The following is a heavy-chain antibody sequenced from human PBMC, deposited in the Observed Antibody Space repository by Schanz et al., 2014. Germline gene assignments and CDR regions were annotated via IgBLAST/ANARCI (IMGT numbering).Heavy chain of an antibody. V-gene: IGHV3-23*01. CDR1: GFTFSSYA. Sequence: EVQLLESGGGLVQPGGSLRLSCAASGFTFSSYAMSWVRQARGKGLEWVSAMNESHSTIYYADSVKGRFTVSRDNSKNTLYLQLNSLRTEDTAVYYCARLDPYCRSGTCSRAFDFWGQGTLVTVSS. CDR2: MNESHSTI. J-gene: IGHJ4*02. CDR3: ARLDPYCRSGTCSRAFDF. D-gene: IGHD2-15*01.